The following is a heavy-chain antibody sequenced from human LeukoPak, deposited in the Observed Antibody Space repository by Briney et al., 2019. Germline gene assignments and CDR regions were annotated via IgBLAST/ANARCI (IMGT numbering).Heavy chain of an antibody. J-gene: IGHJ3*02. CDR2: IKSKTDGGTT. V-gene: IGHV3-15*01. D-gene: IGHD2-2*01. CDR3: TTDLKGCSSTSCYAFDI. Sequence: GGSLRLSCAASGFTFSNAWMSWVRQAPGKGLEWVGRIKSKTDGGTTDYAAPVKGRFTISRDDSKNTLYLQMNSLKTEDTAVYYCTTDLKGCSSTSCYAFDIWGQGTMVTVSS. CDR1: GFTFSNAW.